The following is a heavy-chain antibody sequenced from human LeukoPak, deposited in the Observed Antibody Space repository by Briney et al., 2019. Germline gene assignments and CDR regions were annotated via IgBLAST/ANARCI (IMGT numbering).Heavy chain of an antibody. D-gene: IGHD6-13*01. CDR1: GFTFSSYA. Sequence: GRSLRLSCAASGFTFSSYAMHWVRQPPGKGLEWVAVISYDGSNKYYADSVKGRFTISSDNSKNTLYPQMNSLSAEDTAVYYCASLYSSDSWGQGTLVTVSS. CDR2: ISYDGSNK. CDR3: ASLYSSDS. V-gene: IGHV3-30-3*01. J-gene: IGHJ5*01.